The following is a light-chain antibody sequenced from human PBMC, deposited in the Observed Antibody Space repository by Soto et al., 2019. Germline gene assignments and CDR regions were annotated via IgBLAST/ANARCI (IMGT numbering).Light chain of an antibody. CDR3: QQYYSYPRT. CDR2: AAS. CDR1: QGISSY. J-gene: IGKJ1*01. Sequence: IRMTQSPSSLSASTGDRVTITCRPSQGISSYLAWYQQKPGKAPKLLIYAASTLQSGVPSRFSGSGSGTDFTLTISCLQSEDFATYYCQQYYSYPRTFGQGTKVDIK. V-gene: IGKV1-8*01.